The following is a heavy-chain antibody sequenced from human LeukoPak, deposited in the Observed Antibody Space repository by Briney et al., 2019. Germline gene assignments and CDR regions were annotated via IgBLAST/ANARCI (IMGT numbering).Heavy chain of an antibody. Sequence: GGSLRLSCAPSGFTFSRYWMSWVRQAPGKGLEWVANINEDGSEEYYVDSVRGRFTIARDNAKNSLYLQMNSLRAEDTAVYYCARAGDGTAARDYWGQGTLVTVSS. V-gene: IGHV3-7*01. CDR1: GFTFSRYW. CDR3: ARAGDGTAARDY. J-gene: IGHJ4*02. D-gene: IGHD2-15*01. CDR2: INEDGSEE.